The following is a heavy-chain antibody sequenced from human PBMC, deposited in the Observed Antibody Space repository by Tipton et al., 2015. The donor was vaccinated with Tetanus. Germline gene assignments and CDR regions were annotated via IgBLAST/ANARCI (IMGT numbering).Heavy chain of an antibody. J-gene: IGHJ5*02. CDR1: GYTFTSYG. CDR2: IIPIFGTA. CDR3: ARDSWKMVRGVTTYYNWFDP. V-gene: IGHV1-69*13. Sequence: QSGAEVKKPGASVKVSCKASGYTFTSYGISWVRQAPGQGLEWMGGIIPIFGTANYAQKFQGRVTITADESTSTAYMELSSLRSEDTAVYYCARDSWKMVRGVTTYYNWFDPWGQGTPVTVSS. D-gene: IGHD3-10*01.